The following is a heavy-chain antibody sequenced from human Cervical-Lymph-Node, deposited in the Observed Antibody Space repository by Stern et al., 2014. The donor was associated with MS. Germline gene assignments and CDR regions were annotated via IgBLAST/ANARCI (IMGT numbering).Heavy chain of an antibody. CDR3: ARDLDYDILTGYLYYYYGMDV. CDR2: ISSSSSYI. Sequence: VQLVESGGGLVKPGGSLRLFCAASGFTFSSYSMNWVRQAPGKGLEWVSSISSSSSYIYYAYSVKGRFTISRDNAKNSLYLQMNSLRAEDTAVYYCARDLDYDILTGYLYYYYGMDVWGQGTTVTVSS. D-gene: IGHD3-9*01. CDR1: GFTFSSYS. J-gene: IGHJ6*02. V-gene: IGHV3-21*01.